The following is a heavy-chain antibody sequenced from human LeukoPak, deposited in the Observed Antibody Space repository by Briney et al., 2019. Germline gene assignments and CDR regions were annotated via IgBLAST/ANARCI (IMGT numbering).Heavy chain of an antibody. CDR3: ANNWNMDY. CDR1: GFTFTNYA. Sequence: GGSLRLSCAASGFTFTNYAMTWVRQAPGQGLEWVSGISASGGSTYYADSVKGRFTISRDNSRNKIYLQMNSLRAEDTAVYYCANNWNMDYWGQGTLVTVSS. J-gene: IGHJ4*02. V-gene: IGHV3-23*01. D-gene: IGHD1/OR15-1a*01. CDR2: ISASGGST.